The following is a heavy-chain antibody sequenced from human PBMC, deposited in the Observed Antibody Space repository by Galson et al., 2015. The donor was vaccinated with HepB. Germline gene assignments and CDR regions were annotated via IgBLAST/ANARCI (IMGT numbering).Heavy chain of an antibody. D-gene: IGHD5-12*01. J-gene: IGHJ6*02. CDR2: IPYDGSNK. V-gene: IGHV3-30-3*01. Sequence: SLRLSCAASGFTFSSYAMHWVRQAPGKGLEWVALIPYDGSNKYYADSVKGRFTISRDNSKNPLYLQMNSMRPEETAVYYCARDHSGYDWGLNGMDVWGQGTTVTVSS. CDR3: ARDHSGYDWGLNGMDV. CDR1: GFTFSSYA.